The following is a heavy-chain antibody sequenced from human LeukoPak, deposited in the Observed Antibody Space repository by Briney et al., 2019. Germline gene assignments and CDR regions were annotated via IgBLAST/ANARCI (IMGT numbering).Heavy chain of an antibody. J-gene: IGHJ6*02. CDR1: GGTFSSYA. D-gene: IGHD1-26*01. Sequence: SVKVSCKASGGTFSSYAISWVRQAPGQGLEWMGRIIPILGIANYAQKFQGRVTITADKSTGTAYMELSSLRSEDTAVYYCASLKRGNYYYYYGMDVWGQGTTVTVSS. CDR2: IIPILGIA. CDR3: ASLKRGNYYYYYGMDV. V-gene: IGHV1-69*04.